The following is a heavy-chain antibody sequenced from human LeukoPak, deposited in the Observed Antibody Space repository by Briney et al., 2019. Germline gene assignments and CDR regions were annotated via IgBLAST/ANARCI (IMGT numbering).Heavy chain of an antibody. D-gene: IGHD3-10*02. CDR3: ARGTMFPYYFDY. V-gene: IGHV3-23*01. Sequence: PPGGSLRLSCAASGFTFSSYGMSWVRQAPGKGLEWVSAISGSGGSTYYADSLKGRFTISRDNAKNSLYLQMNSLRAEDTAVYYCARGTMFPYYFDYWGQGTLVTVSS. CDR1: GFTFSSYG. CDR2: ISGSGGST. J-gene: IGHJ4*02.